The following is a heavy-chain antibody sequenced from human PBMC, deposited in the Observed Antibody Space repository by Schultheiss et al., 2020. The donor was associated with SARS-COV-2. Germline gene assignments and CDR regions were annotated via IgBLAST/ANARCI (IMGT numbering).Heavy chain of an antibody. Sequence: GGSLRLSCAASAFTFSNYGMHWVRQAPGKGLEWVAVIWYDGSNKYYADSVKGRFTISRDNSKNTLCLQMNSLRAEDTAVYYCYLRGVISDFYGMDVWGQGTTVTVSS. J-gene: IGHJ6*02. CDR2: IWYDGSNK. V-gene: IGHV3-33*01. CDR1: AFTFSNYG. CDR3: YLRGVISDFYGMDV. D-gene: IGHD3-10*01.